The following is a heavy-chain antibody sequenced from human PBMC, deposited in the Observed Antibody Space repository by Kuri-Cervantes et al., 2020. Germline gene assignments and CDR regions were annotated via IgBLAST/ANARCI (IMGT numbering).Heavy chain of an antibody. CDR1: GYTFTSSD. D-gene: IGHD2-2*01. V-gene: IGHV1-8*01. Sequence: ASVKVSCKASGYTFTSSDINWVRQATGQGLEWMGWMNPSTGNTGYAQKFQGRVTMTRDTSINTAYMELSSLRSEDTAVYCCASAQDVVVPAAAVYTVYYFDYWGQGTLVTVSS. CDR2: MNPSTGNT. J-gene: IGHJ4*02. CDR3: ASAQDVVVPAAAVYTVYYFDY.